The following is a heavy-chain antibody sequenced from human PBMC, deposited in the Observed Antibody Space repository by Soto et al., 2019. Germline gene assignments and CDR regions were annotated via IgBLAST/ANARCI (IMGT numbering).Heavy chain of an antibody. CDR3: ASKYSY. CDR2: ISTSGTTI. J-gene: IGHJ4*02. CDR1: GFTFSSYE. Sequence: EVQLVESGGGLVQPGGSLRLYCAASGFTFSSYEMNWVRQAPGKGLEWVSYISTSGTTIYYADSVKGRFTISRDNAKNSLSLQMNSLRAEDTALYYCASKYSYWGQGTLVTVSS. D-gene: IGHD2-21*01. V-gene: IGHV3-48*03.